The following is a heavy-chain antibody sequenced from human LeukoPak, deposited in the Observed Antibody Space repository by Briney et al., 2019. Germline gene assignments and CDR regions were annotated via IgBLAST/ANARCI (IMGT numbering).Heavy chain of an antibody. D-gene: IGHD2-2*01. V-gene: IGHV3-30-3*01. CDR2: ISYDGSNK. Sequence: GGSLRLSCAASGFTFSSYAMHWVRQAPGKGLEWVAVISYDGSNKYYADSVKGRFTISRDNSKNTLYLQMNSLRAEDTAVYYCARVATGYCSSTSCPSGYWGPGTLVTVSS. J-gene: IGHJ4*02. CDR1: GFTFSSYA. CDR3: ARVATGYCSSTSCPSGY.